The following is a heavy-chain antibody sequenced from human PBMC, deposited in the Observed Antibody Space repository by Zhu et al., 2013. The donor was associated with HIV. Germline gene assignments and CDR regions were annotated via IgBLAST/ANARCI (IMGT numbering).Heavy chain of an antibody. CDR1: GTRLTKVS. CDR2: YDPEEGET. Sequence: QVQLVQSGAEVKKPGASVTVSCKVSGTRLTKVSMNWVRQTPGKRLEWMGGYDPEEGETFYAQKFQGRVTMTDDTSTGTAYMELSSLRSEDTAVYYCARYFDFXLRGMDVWGQGTTVTVSS. J-gene: IGHJ6*02. CDR3: ARYFDFXLRGMDV. D-gene: IGHD3-3*01. V-gene: IGHV1-24*01.